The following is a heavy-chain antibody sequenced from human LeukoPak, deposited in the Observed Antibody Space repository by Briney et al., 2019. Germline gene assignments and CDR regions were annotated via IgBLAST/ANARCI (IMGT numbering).Heavy chain of an antibody. CDR3: ARALPTMAAAGTFDY. J-gene: IGHJ4*02. D-gene: IGHD6-13*01. Sequence: SETLSLTCTVSGGSISSYYWSWIRQPPGKGLEWIGYIYYRGSPNFNPSLKSRVTIPVETYKHQFSLKLSSVNASDTAVYYCARALPTMAAAGTFDYWGQGTLVTVSS. V-gene: IGHV4-59*01. CDR1: GGSISSYY. CDR2: IYYRGSP.